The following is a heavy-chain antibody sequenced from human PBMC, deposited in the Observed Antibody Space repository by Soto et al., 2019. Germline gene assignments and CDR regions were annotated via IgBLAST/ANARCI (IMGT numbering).Heavy chain of an antibody. CDR2: ISGSTDYL. Sequence: QVQLVESGGDLVKPGGSLRLSCAASGFTFTDYYMSWLRQAPGQGLQWLSYISGSTDYLNYADSAKGRFTISRDNAKNLLYLQMTSLRADDTAVYYCARDLGLSSSNYFDFWGQGTLVTVSS. V-gene: IGHV3-11*05. CDR1: GFTFTDYY. CDR3: ARDLGLSSSNYFDF. J-gene: IGHJ4*02. D-gene: IGHD3-10*01.